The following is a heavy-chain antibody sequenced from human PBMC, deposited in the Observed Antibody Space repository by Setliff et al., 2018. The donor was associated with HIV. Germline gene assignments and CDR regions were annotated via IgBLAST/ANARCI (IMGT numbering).Heavy chain of an antibody. J-gene: IGHJ4*02. CDR1: GFIFDDYA. V-gene: IGHV3-43D*03. CDR3: VKSTGSVLGTYYYDF. D-gene: IGHD3-16*01. CDR2: IDWSGDKT. Sequence: PGGSLRLSCAASGFIFDDYAMYWVRQAPGKNLEWVSLIDWSGDKTYYADSVNGRFTISRDNNKNSLFLELNSLRIEDTALYFCVKSTGSVLGTYYYDFWGPGTLVTVSS.